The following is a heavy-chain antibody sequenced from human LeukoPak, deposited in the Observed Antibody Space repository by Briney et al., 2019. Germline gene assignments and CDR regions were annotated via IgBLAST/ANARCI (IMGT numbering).Heavy chain of an antibody. CDR3: ARDYGDYQNYNWFDP. V-gene: IGHV1-8*01. Sequence: ASVKVSCKASGYTFTSYDINWVRQATGQGLEWMGWMNPNSGNTGYAQKFQGRVTMTRNTSISTAYMELSSLRSEDTAVYYCARDYGDYQNYNWFDPWGQGTLVTVSS. CDR2: MNPNSGNT. CDR1: GYTFTSYD. D-gene: IGHD4-17*01. J-gene: IGHJ5*02.